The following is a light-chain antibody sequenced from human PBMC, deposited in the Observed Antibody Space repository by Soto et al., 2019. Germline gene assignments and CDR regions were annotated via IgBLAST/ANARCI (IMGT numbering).Light chain of an antibody. V-gene: IGKV3-20*01. CDR2: GAS. CDR3: QQYGSSSWT. J-gene: IGKJ1*01. CDR1: QSVSNSY. Sequence: EVVLTQSPGTLSLSPGARATLSCRASQSVSNSYLAWYQQKPGQAPRLLIYGASTRAAGIPDRFSGSGSGTDFTLIISRLDPEDFAVYYCQQYGSSSWTFGQGTKVEI.